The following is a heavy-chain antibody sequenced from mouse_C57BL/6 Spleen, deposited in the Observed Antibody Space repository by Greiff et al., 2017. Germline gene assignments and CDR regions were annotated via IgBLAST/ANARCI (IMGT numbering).Heavy chain of an antibody. J-gene: IGHJ2*01. V-gene: IGHV1-15*01. Sequence: QVQLQQPGAELVKPGASVTLSCKASGYTFTDYEMHWVKQTPVHGLEWIGAIDPETGGTAYNQKFKGKAILTADKSSSTAYMELRSLTSEDSAVYYCTREGKGDGYYYYFDYWGQGTTLTVSS. CDR1: GYTFTDYE. CDR3: TREGKGDGYYYYFDY. D-gene: IGHD2-3*01. CDR2: IDPETGGT.